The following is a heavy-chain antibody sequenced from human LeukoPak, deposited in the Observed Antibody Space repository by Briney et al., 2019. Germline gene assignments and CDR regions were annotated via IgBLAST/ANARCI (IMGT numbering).Heavy chain of an antibody. J-gene: IGHJ4*02. V-gene: IGHV4-59*08. CDR1: GGSITSYY. CDR2: NYYNQNI. Sequence: SETLSLTCTVSGGSITSYYWSWIRQPPGKGLEWIGYNYYNQNINYNPSLKSRVTVSVDTSKNQFSLKLRYVTAADTAVYYCARYDYSYYWAFDNWGQGTLVTVSS. CDR3: ARYDYSYYWAFDN. D-gene: IGHD4-11*01.